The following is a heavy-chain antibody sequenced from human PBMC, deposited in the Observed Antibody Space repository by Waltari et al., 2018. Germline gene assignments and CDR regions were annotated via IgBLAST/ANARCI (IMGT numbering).Heavy chain of an antibody. CDR2: IIPIFGTA. J-gene: IGHJ4*02. CDR3: ARSGSGYDWSGGY. V-gene: IGHV1-69*12. Sequence: QVQLVQSGAEVKKPGSSVKVSCQASGGTFSSSAIRWVRQAPGQGLEWMGGIIPIFGTANYAQKFQGRVTITADESTSTAYMELSSLRSEDTAVYYCARSGSGYDWSGGYWGQGTLVTVSS. D-gene: IGHD5-12*01. CDR1: GGTFSSSA.